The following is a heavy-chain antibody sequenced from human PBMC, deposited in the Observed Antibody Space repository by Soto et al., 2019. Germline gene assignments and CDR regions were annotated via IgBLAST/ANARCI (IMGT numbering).Heavy chain of an antibody. CDR1: AFTFSAST. CDR2: IRSKTNGYAT. D-gene: IGHD3-9*01. V-gene: IGHV3-73*01. CDR3: TRNYDILTDYYNYYYMDV. J-gene: IGHJ6*03. Sequence: EVQLVESGGGLVQPGGSLKLSCAASAFTFSASTMYWVRQASGKGLEWVGRIRSKTNGYATAYAASVKGRFTISRDDSKNTAYLQMNRLKTEDTAVYYCTRNYDILTDYYNYYYMDVWGKGTTVIVSS.